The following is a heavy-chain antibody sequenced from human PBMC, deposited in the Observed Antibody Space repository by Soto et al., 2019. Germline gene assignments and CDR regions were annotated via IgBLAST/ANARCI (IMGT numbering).Heavy chain of an antibody. CDR1: GFTFRTYW. CDR2: INQDGSEK. J-gene: IGHJ6*02. Sequence: EVQLVESGGGLVQPGGSLRLSCGASGFTFRTYWLSWVRQVPGKGLEWVANINQDGSEKNYVDSEKGRFTISRDNAKNSLYLQMSSLRAEDTALYYCARDGSTSWYSYDYHGMDVWGQGTTVTVSS. CDR3: ARDGSTSWYSYDYHGMDV. V-gene: IGHV3-7*05. D-gene: IGHD5-18*01.